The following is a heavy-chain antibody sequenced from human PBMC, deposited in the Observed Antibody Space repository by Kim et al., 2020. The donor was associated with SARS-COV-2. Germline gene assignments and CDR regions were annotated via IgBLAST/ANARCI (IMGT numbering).Heavy chain of an antibody. CDR3: EKDRGNAVIDY. Sequence: SETLSLTCTVYGFSISTAYYWGWIRHPTGKGLEWIGSIYHNGATYYNPFLKSRVTISHDTSHNQFSLRLNSVTAADTAVYFCEKDRGNAVIDYCGQGTL. CDR1: GFSISTAYY. D-gene: IGHD1-1*01. V-gene: IGHV4-38-2*02. CDR2: IYHNGAT. J-gene: IGHJ4*02.